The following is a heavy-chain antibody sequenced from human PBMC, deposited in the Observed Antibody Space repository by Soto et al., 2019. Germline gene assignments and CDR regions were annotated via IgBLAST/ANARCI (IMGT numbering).Heavy chain of an antibody. J-gene: IGHJ4*02. CDR2: IKYNGNT. D-gene: IGHD1-20*01. CDR3: ARVGPYNRSDMMGYYFDY. Sequence: PSETLSLTCTVSGASISSGGYYWSWIRQHPGKGLEGIAYIKYNGNTYSNPSLKSRTTILPDTSKNQFSLNLSSVTAADTAVYYCARVGPYNRSDMMGYYFDYWGQGTLVTVSS. CDR1: GASISSGGYY. V-gene: IGHV4-31*03.